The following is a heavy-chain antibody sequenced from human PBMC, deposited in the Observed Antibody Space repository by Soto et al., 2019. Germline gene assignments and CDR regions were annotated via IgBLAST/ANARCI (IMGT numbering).Heavy chain of an antibody. CDR1: GYTFSDYA. J-gene: IGHJ4*02. CDR2: INTGYGNT. Sequence: QVQLVQSGAEVKKPGASVKVSCKASGYTFSDYAMNWVRQAPGQRLEWMGWINTGYGNTKYSQKFQGRVTITRDTSASTAYMELSSLRSEDTAVYYCARAGSSGWSYFDYWGQGTLLTVSS. D-gene: IGHD6-19*01. CDR3: ARAGSSGWSYFDY. V-gene: IGHV1-3*04.